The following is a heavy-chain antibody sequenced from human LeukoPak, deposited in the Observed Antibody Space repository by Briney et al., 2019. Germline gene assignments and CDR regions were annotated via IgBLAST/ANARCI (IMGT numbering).Heavy chain of an antibody. V-gene: IGHV3-7*01. J-gene: IGHJ6*04. CDR3: AREVAPAATFYYYGMDV. CDR1: GFTFPSYW. Sequence: GGSLRLSCAASGFTFPSYWMTWVRQAPGKGLEWVANIKQDGSDKYYVDSVKGRFTISRDNSKNTLDLQMNSLRAEDTAVYYCAREVAPAATFYYYGMDVWGKGTTVTVSS. CDR2: IKQDGSDK. D-gene: IGHD2-2*01.